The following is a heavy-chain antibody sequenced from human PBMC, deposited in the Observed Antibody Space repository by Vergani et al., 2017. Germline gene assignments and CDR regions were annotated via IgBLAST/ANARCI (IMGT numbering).Heavy chain of an antibody. CDR1: GGSISSYY. Sequence: QVQLQESGPGLVKPSETLSLTCTVSGGSISSYYWSWIRQTPGKGLEWIGYIYYSGSTNYNPSLKSRVTISVDTSKNQFSLKLSSVTAADTAVYYCARGVDWLHPYYFDYWGQGTLVTVSS. J-gene: IGHJ4*02. CDR3: ARGVDWLHPYYFDY. V-gene: IGHV4-59*01. CDR2: IYYSGST. D-gene: IGHD3/OR15-3a*01.